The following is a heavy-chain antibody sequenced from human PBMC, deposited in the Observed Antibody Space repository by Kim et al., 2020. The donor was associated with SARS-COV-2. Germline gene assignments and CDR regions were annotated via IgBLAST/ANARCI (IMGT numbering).Heavy chain of an antibody. J-gene: IGHJ5*02. D-gene: IGHD6-19*01. Sequence: GGSLRLSCAASGFTFSSYDMHWVHQATGKGLEWVSAIGTAGDTYYPGSVKGRFTISRENAKNSLYLQMNSLRAGDTAVYYCARGVAVAGTSWFDPWGQGTLVTVSS. CDR1: GFTFSSYD. CDR3: ARGVAVAGTSWFDP. CDR2: IGTAGDT. V-gene: IGHV3-13*04.